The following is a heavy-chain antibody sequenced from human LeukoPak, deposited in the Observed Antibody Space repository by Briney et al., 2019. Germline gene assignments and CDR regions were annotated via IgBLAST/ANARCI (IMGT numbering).Heavy chain of an antibody. D-gene: IGHD3-10*01. Sequence: ASVKVSCKASGYTFTSYYMHWVRQAPGQGLEWVGIINPSGGSTSYAQKFQGRVTMTRDTSTSTVYMELSSLRSEDTAVYYCARDPVREFGELLYDAFDIWAKGQWSPSLQ. CDR2: INPSGGST. CDR3: ARDPVREFGELLYDAFDI. CDR1: GYTFTSYY. J-gene: IGHJ3*02. V-gene: IGHV1-46*03.